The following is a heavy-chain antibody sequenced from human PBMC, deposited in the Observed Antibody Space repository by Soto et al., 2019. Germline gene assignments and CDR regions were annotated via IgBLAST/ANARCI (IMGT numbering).Heavy chain of an antibody. CDR2: ISAYDGNT. V-gene: IGHV1-18*01. CDR1: GYRFTSYG. D-gene: IGHD3-22*01. J-gene: IGHJ6*02. CDR3: ARGGYYDSSGSRNYYYYGMNG. Sequence: QAQLVQSGAEVKRPGASVKVSCRASGYRFTSYGINWVRQAPGQGLEWLGWISAYDGNTNYAQILQGRVSMTTDTSANTAYMELRSLRADDTAMYYCARGGYYDSSGSRNYYYYGMNGWGQGTTVTVSS.